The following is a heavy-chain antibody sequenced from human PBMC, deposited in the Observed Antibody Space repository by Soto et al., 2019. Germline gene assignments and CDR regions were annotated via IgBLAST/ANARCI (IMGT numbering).Heavy chain of an antibody. CDR2: ISSSGSTI. CDR3: ARDRSRVQLWLSNYYYYGMDV. CDR1: GFTFSSYE. V-gene: IGHV3-48*03. J-gene: IGHJ6*02. Sequence: LRLSCAASGFTFSSYEMNWVRQAPGKGLEWVSYISSSGSTIYYADSVKGRFTISRDNAKNSLYLQMNGLRAEDTAVYYCARDRSRVQLWLSNYYYYGMDVWGQGTTVTVSS. D-gene: IGHD5-18*01.